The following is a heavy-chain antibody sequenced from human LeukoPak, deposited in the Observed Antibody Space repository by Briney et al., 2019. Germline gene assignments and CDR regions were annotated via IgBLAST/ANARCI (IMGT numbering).Heavy chain of an antibody. CDR3: ARVVTIFGVVIHGHFDY. D-gene: IGHD3-3*01. Sequence: GASVKVSCKASGYTFTSYGISWVRQAPGQGPEWMGWISAYNGNTNYAQKLQGRVTMTTDTSTSTAYMELRSLRSDDTAVYYCARVVTIFGVVIHGHFDYWGQGTLVTVSS. J-gene: IGHJ4*02. CDR2: ISAYNGNT. CDR1: GYTFTSYG. V-gene: IGHV1-18*01.